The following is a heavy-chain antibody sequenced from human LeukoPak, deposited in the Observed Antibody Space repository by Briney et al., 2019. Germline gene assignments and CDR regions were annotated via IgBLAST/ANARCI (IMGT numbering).Heavy chain of an antibody. J-gene: IGHJ4*02. CDR2: IIPIFGTA. D-gene: IGHD6-19*01. V-gene: IGHV1-69*06. CDR1: GGTFSSYA. Sequence: SVKVSCKASGGTFSSYAISWVRQAPGQGLEWMGRIIPIFGTANYAQKFQGRVTITADKSTSTAYMELSSLRSEDTAVYYCASRTPWGIAVAGSIDYWGQGTLVSVSS. CDR3: ASRTPWGIAVAGSIDY.